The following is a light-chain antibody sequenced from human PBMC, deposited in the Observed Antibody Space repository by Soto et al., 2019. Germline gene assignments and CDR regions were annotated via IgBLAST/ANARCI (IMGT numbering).Light chain of an antibody. J-gene: IGLJ3*02. V-gene: IGLV2-11*01. CDR2: DVN. CDR3: CSYAGSYSLV. CDR1: NSDIGTYNF. Sequence: QSALTQPRSVSGSPGQSVAISCTGSNSDIGTYNFVSWYQQHPGKAPKLLTYDVNERPSGVPDRFSGSKSGNTASLTISGLQAEDEADYYCCSYAGSYSLVFGGGTKLTVL.